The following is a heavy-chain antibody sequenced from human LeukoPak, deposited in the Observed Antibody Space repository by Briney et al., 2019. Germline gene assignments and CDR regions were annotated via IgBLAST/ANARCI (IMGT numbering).Heavy chain of an antibody. D-gene: IGHD1-1*01. J-gene: IGHJ4*02. Sequence: GGSLRLSCAASGFTFSNAWMSWVRQAPGKGLEWVGRIKSKTDGGTTDYAAPVKGRFTISRDDSKNTLYLQMNSLKTEDTAVYYCTTQPLERRGGFLDYWGQGTLVTVSS. CDR3: TTQPLERRGGFLDY. CDR1: GFTFSNAW. CDR2: IKSKTDGGTT. V-gene: IGHV3-15*01.